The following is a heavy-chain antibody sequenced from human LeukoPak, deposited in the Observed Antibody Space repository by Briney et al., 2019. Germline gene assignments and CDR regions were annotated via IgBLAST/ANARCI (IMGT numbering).Heavy chain of an antibody. V-gene: IGHV3-7*04. CDR3: ARYGSIAAAGTFDY. D-gene: IGHD6-13*01. Sequence: GGSLRLSCAASGFTFSRFWMSWVRQAPGKGLEWVANVKQDGSEKYYVDSVKGRFTITRDNAKNSLYLQMNSLRAEDTAVYYFARYGSIAAAGTFDYWGQGTLVTVSS. J-gene: IGHJ4*02. CDR1: GFTFSRFW. CDR2: VKQDGSEK.